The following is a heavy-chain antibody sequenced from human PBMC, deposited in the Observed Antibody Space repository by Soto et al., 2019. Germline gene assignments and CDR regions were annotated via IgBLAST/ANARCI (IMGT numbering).Heavy chain of an antibody. D-gene: IGHD3-10*01. J-gene: IGHJ6*02. V-gene: IGHV5-51*01. Sequence: PGESLKISCKGSGYSFTSYWIGWVRQMPGKGLEWMGIIYPGDSDTRYSPSFQGQVTISADKSISTAYLQWSSLKASDTAMYYCARLSGSLPLFSLFPRYGMDVWGQGTTVTVSS. CDR3: ARLSGSLPLFSLFPRYGMDV. CDR2: IYPGDSDT. CDR1: GYSFTSYW.